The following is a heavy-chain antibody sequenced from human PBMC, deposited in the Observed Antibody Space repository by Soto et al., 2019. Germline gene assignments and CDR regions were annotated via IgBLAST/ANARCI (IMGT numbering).Heavy chain of an antibody. CDR3: AKDPAVYDSSGYTFDY. Sequence: GGSLRLSCAASGFTFSSYAMSWVRQAPGKGLEWVSAISGSGGSTYYADSVKGRFTISRDNSKNTLYLQMNSLRAEDTAVYYCAKDPAVYDSSGYTFDYWGQGTLVTVSS. CDR1: GFTFSSYA. CDR2: ISGSGGST. V-gene: IGHV3-23*01. D-gene: IGHD3-22*01. J-gene: IGHJ4*02.